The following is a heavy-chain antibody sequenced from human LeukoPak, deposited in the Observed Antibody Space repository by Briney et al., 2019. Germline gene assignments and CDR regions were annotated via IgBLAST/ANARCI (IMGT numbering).Heavy chain of an antibody. CDR3: ARGVPYSNYVGYYYFYMDV. CDR1: GGTFSSYA. CDR2: IIPIFGTA. Sequence: SVKVSCKASGGTFSSYAISWVRPAPGQRLEWMGGIIPIFGTANYAQKFQGRVTITTDESTSTAYIELGSLRSEDTAVYYCARGVPYSNYVGYYYFYMDVWGKGSTVAVSS. D-gene: IGHD4-11*01. V-gene: IGHV1-69*05. J-gene: IGHJ6*03.